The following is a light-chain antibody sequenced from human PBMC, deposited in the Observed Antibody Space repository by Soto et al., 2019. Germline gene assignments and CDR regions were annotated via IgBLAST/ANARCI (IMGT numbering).Light chain of an antibody. Sequence: QSALTQPASVSGSPEQSITISCTGTRSDVGSHNLVSWYQQNPGKAPKLMIYEGTKRPSEVSDRFSGFKSGNTASLTISGLQAEDEAEYYCCSYAGTTSVLFGGGTKLTVL. J-gene: IGLJ3*02. V-gene: IGLV2-23*01. CDR1: RSDVGSHNL. CDR3: CSYAGTTSVL. CDR2: EGT.